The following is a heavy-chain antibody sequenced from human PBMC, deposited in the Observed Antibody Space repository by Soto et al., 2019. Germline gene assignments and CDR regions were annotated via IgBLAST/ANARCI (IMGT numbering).Heavy chain of an antibody. Sequence: GGSLRLSCEASGFTFDYYAMHWVRQAPGKGLEWVSGISWNSGSIGYADSVKGRFTISRDNARNSLYLQMNSLRAEDTALYYCAKGVTTATPVDSWGQGTLVTVSS. CDR3: AKGVTTATPVDS. D-gene: IGHD4-17*01. J-gene: IGHJ4*02. CDR1: GFTFDYYA. V-gene: IGHV3-9*01. CDR2: ISWNSGSI.